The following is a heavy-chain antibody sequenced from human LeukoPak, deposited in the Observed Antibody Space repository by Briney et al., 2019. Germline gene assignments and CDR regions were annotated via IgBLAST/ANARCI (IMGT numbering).Heavy chain of an antibody. CDR3: ARGGDGYNYVEY. D-gene: IGHD5-24*01. J-gene: IGHJ4*02. V-gene: IGHV3-21*01. CDR1: GFTFSTYS. Sequence: GGSLRLSCAASGFTFSTYSMTWVRQAPGKGLEWVSSITSSSSYIYYADSVKGRFTISRDNAKNSLYLHMNNLRAEDTAVYYCARGGDGYNYVEYWGQGTLVTVSS. CDR2: ITSSSSYI.